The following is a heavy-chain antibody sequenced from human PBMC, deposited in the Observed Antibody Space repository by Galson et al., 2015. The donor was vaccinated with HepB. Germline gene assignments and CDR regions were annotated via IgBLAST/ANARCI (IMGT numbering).Heavy chain of an antibody. CDR2: FDPEDGET. D-gene: IGHD1-1*01. Sequence: SVKVSCKVSGYTLTELPMHWVRQAPGKGLEWMGGFDPEDGETIYAQKFQGRVTMTEDTSTDTAYMELSSLRSEDTAVYYCATVLMRYNWNDLDHNWFDPWGQGTLVTVSS. CDR3: ATVLMRYNWNDLDHNWFDP. J-gene: IGHJ5*02. V-gene: IGHV1-24*01. CDR1: GYTLTELP.